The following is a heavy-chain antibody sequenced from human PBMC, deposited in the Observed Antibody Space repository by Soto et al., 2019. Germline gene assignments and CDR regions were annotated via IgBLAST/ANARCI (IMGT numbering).Heavy chain of an antibody. J-gene: IGHJ4*02. CDR1: GFTFSSYG. Sequence: QVQLVESGGGVVQPGRSLRLSCAASGFTFSSYGMHWVRQAPGKGLEWVAVISYDGSNKYYADSVKGRFTISRDNSKNTLYMQMNSLRAEDTAVYYCAKDPSRYQIGYFDYWGQGTLVTVSS. CDR2: ISYDGSNK. V-gene: IGHV3-30*18. D-gene: IGHD2-2*01. CDR3: AKDPSRYQIGYFDY.